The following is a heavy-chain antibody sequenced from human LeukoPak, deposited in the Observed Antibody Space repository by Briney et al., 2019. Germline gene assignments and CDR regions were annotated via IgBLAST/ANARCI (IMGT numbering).Heavy chain of an antibody. CDR3: ARVAAAPEFFDY. D-gene: IGHD6-13*01. J-gene: IGHJ4*02. Sequence: ASVKVSCKASGGTFSSYAISWVRQAPGQGLEWMGGIIPIFGTANYAQKFQGRVTITADESTSTAYMELSSLRSEDTAVYYCARVAAAPEFFDYWGQGTLVTVSS. CDR2: IIPIFGTA. V-gene: IGHV1-69*13. CDR1: GGTFSSYA.